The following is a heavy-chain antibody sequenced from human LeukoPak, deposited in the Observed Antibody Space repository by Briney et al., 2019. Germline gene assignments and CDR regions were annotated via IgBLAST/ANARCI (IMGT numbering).Heavy chain of an antibody. V-gene: IGHV4-34*01. Sequence: PSETLSLTCAVYGGSFSGYYWSWIRQPPGKGLEWIGEINHSGSTNYNPSLKSRVTISVDTSKNQFSLKLSSVTAADTAVYYCARTGGIAATTNWFDPWGQGTLVTVSS. CDR1: GGSFSGYY. CDR2: INHSGST. D-gene: IGHD6-13*01. CDR3: ARTGGIAATTNWFDP. J-gene: IGHJ5*02.